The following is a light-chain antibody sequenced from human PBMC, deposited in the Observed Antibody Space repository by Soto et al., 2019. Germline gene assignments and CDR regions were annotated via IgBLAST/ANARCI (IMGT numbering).Light chain of an antibody. CDR2: EVS. Sequence: QSVLTQPASVSGSPGQSITISCTGTSSDVGGYNYVSWYQQHPGKAPKLMIYEVSNRPTGVSNRFSGSKSGSTASLTISGLQTEDEADYYCSSYTSRTTLYVFGSGTKLTVL. CDR1: SSDVGGYNY. CDR3: SSYTSRTTLYV. J-gene: IGLJ1*01. V-gene: IGLV2-14*01.